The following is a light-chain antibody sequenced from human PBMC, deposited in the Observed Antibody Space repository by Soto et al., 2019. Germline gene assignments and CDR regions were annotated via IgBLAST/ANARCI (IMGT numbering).Light chain of an antibody. CDR3: CSHAGSYTWV. J-gene: IGLJ3*02. Sequence: QSALTQPRSVSGSPVQSVTISCTGTSSDIGGYNYVSWYQQHPGKAPKLMIYDVSERPSGVPDRFSGSKSGNSASLTISGLQADDEADYYCCSHAGSYTWVFGGGTKLTVL. CDR1: SSDIGGYNY. CDR2: DVS. V-gene: IGLV2-11*01.